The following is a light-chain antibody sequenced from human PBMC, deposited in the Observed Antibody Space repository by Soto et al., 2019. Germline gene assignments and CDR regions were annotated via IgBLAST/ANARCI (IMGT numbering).Light chain of an antibody. J-gene: IGKJ2*01. Sequence: EIVLTQSPGTLSLSPGERATLSCRASQSVSSNYLAWYQQKPGQSHRLLIYGASRGAAGIPDRFSGSGSGTDLTLTISRLEPEDFAVYFCQQYGRSPMFTFGQGTKLEFK. V-gene: IGKV3-20*01. CDR1: QSVSSNY. CDR2: GAS. CDR3: QQYGRSPMFT.